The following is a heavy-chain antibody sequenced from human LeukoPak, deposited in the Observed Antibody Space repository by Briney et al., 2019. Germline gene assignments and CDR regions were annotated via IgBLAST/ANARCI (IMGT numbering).Heavy chain of an antibody. J-gene: IGHJ4*02. CDR2: ISYDGSNK. V-gene: IGHV3-30-3*01. Sequence: GGSLRLSCAASGFTFSSYAMHWVRQAPGKGLEWEAVISYDGSNKYYADSVKGRFTISRDNSKNTLYLQMNSLRAEDTAVYYCARGLWDIVVVPAALPPMFWGQGTLVTVSS. D-gene: IGHD2-2*01. CDR1: GFTFSSYA. CDR3: ARGLWDIVVVPAALPPMF.